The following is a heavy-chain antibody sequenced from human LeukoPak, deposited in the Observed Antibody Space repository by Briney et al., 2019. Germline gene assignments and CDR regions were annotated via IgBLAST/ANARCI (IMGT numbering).Heavy chain of an antibody. D-gene: IGHD3-10*01. CDR3: ARGAWFGERGFDY. J-gene: IGHJ4*02. CDR2: INPNSGGT. V-gene: IGHV1-2*04. Sequence: ASVKVSCKATGYTFTGYYMHWVRQAPGQGLEWMGWINPNSGGTNYAQKFQGWVTMTRDTCISTAYMELSRLRSDDTAVYYCARGAWFGERGFDYWGQGTLVTVSS. CDR1: GYTFTGYY.